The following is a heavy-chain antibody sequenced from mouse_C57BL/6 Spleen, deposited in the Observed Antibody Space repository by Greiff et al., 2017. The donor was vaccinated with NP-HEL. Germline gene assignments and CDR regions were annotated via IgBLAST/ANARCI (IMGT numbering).Heavy chain of an antibody. V-gene: IGHV1-69*01. CDR3: ARKEGGSSYWYFDV. J-gene: IGHJ1*03. CDR1: GYTFTSYW. CDR2: IDPSDSYT. D-gene: IGHD1-1*01. Sequence: QVQLQQPGAELVMPGASVKLSCKASGYTFTSYWMHWVKQRPGQGLEWIGEIDPSDSYTNYNQKFKGKSTLTVDKSSSTAYMQLSSLTSEDSAVYYCARKEGGSSYWYFDVWGTGTTVTVSS.